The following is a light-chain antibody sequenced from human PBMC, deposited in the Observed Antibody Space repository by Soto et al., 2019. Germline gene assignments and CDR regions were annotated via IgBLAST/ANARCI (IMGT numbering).Light chain of an antibody. CDR3: QQDNNWPPWT. J-gene: IGKJ1*01. CDR2: GAS. Sequence: EIVMTQSPATLSVSPGERATLSCRASQSVSSNLAWYQQKPGQAPRLLIYGASTRATGTPARFSGSGSGTEFTLTISSLQSEDFAVYYCQQDNNWPPWTFGQGTKVEIK. V-gene: IGKV3-15*01. CDR1: QSVSSN.